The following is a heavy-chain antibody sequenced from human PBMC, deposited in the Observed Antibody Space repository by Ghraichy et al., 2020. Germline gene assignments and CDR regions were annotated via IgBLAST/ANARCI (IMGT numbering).Heavy chain of an antibody. D-gene: IGHD3-9*01. J-gene: IGHJ4*02. CDR2: ISSNGGST. Sequence: GGSLRLSCSASGFTFSSYAMHWVRQAPGKGLEYVSAISSNGGSTYYADSVKGRFTISRDNSKNTLYLQMSSLRAEDTAVYYCVKEDILTGYPFDYWGQGTLVTVSS. CDR1: GFTFSSYA. V-gene: IGHV3-64D*09. CDR3: VKEDILTGYPFDY.